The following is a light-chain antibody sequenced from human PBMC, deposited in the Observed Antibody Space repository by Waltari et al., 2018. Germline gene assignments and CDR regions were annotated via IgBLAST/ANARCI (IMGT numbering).Light chain of an antibody. Sequence: AIQMTQSPSSLSAYVADSVTIPSRASQGIRTELGWYQQIPGTAPKLLIYASTLEFGVPSRFSGSGSGTDFSLTIDGLQPEDFATYYCLQDYNYPLTFGGGTKVEIK. CDR2: AS. CDR3: LQDYNYPLT. V-gene: IGKV1-6*01. CDR1: QGIRTE. J-gene: IGKJ4*01.